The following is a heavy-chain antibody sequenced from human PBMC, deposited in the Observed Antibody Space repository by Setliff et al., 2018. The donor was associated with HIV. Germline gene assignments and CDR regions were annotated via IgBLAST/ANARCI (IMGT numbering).Heavy chain of an antibody. CDR1: GYSFADYG. CDR3: ARGPYCCSSTCYGPLYYYYYMDV. D-gene: IGHD2-2*01. CDR2: ISTYKGNT. J-gene: IGHJ6*03. Sequence: ASVKVSCKTSGYSFADYGITWVRQAPGQGLEWMGWISTYKGNTNYAQKLQGRVTMTSEISTRTAYMEVRSLRSDDTAVYYCARGPYCCSSTCYGPLYYYYYMDVWGKGTTVTVSS. V-gene: IGHV1-18*04.